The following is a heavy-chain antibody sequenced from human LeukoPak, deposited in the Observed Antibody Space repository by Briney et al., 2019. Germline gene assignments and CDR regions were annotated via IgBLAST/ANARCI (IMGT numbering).Heavy chain of an antibody. CDR3: AKGGLGGYNAVFDH. D-gene: IGHD5-24*01. J-gene: IGHJ4*02. Sequence: PGGSLRLSCATSGFTFVGNAMSWVRQAPGKGLEWVSGVSGSDGSSHYADSVKGRFTISVDNSKNTLHLHMNSLRAEDTAVYYCAKGGLGGYNAVFDHWGQGTLVTVSS. CDR2: VSGSDGSS. CDR1: GFTFVGNA. V-gene: IGHV3-23*01.